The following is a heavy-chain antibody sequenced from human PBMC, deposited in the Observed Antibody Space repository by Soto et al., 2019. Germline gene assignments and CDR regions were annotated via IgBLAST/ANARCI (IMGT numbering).Heavy chain of an antibody. CDR2: ISWDGGST. Sequence: GSLRLSCAASGFTFDDYTMHWVRQAPGKGLEWVSLISWDGGSTYYADSVKGRFTISRDNSKNSLYLQMNSLRTEDTALYYCAKDMMILTGYYPWYYYYGMDVWGQGTTVTVSS. CDR1: GFTFDDYT. J-gene: IGHJ6*02. CDR3: AKDMMILTGYYPWYYYYGMDV. V-gene: IGHV3-43*01. D-gene: IGHD3-9*01.